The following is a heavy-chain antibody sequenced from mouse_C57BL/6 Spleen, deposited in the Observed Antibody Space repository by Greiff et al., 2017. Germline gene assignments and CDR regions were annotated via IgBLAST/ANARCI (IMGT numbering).Heavy chain of an antibody. CDR2: INPSTGGT. CDR1: GYSFTGYY. Sequence: VQLQQSGPELVKPGASVKISCKASGYSFTGYYMNWVKQSPEKSLEWIGEINPSTGGTTYNQKFKAKATLIVDKSSSTAYMQLKSLTSEDSAVXYCARSFAYWGQGTLVTVSA. CDR3: ARSFAY. V-gene: IGHV1-42*01. J-gene: IGHJ3*01.